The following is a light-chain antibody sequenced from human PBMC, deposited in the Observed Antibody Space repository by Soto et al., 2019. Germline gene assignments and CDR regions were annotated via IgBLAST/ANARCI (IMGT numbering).Light chain of an antibody. V-gene: IGKV1-33*01. Sequence: DIQMTQSPSSLSASVGDRVTITCRASQSISSYLNWYQQKPGKAPKLLIYAASSLQSGVPSRFSGSGSGTDFTFTINSLQPEDIATYYCQHYENLPITFGQGTRLEI. CDR3: QHYENLPIT. CDR2: AAS. J-gene: IGKJ5*01. CDR1: QSISSY.